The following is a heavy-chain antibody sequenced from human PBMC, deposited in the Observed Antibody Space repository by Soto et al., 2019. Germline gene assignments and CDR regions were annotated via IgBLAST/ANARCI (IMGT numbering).Heavy chain of an antibody. CDR2: VFYTGST. V-gene: IGHV4-59*01. D-gene: IGHD4-4*01. CDR1: GGSIINYY. CDR3: ARESKDGYNNGGLDF. J-gene: IGHJ4*02. Sequence: SETLSLTCTVSGGSIINYYWSWIRQPPGKGLEWIGYVFYTGSTSYNPSLKSRVTISVDTSKNQFSLKLSSVTAADTAVYYCARESKDGYNNGGLDFWGRGTLVTVSS.